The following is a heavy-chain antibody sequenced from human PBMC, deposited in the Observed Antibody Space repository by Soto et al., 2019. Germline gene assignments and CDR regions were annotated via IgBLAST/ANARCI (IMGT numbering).Heavy chain of an antibody. CDR1: GGSVSSGSYY. CDR3: ARDLGQLAFDY. V-gene: IGHV4-61*01. J-gene: IGHJ4*02. D-gene: IGHD6-6*01. Sequence: QVQLQESGPGLVKPSETLSLTCTVSGGSVSSGSYYWSWIRQPPGKGLEWIGYIYYSGSTNYNPSLKSRVTISVATSKNQFSLKLSSVTAADTAVYYCARDLGQLAFDYWGQGTLVTVSS. CDR2: IYYSGST.